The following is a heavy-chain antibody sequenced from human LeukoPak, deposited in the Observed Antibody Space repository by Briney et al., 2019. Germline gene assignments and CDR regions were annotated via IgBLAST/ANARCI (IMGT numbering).Heavy chain of an antibody. V-gene: IGHV3-23*01. CDR1: GFTFSSYA. J-gene: IGHJ4*02. Sequence: AGGSLRLSCAASGFTFSSYAMSWVRQAPGKGLEWVPAISGSGGSTYYADSVKGRFTISRDNSKNTLYLQMNSLRAEDTAVYYCAKQPAGSSWYGDFDYWGQGTLVTVSS. D-gene: IGHD6-13*01. CDR3: AKQPAGSSWYGDFDY. CDR2: ISGSGGST.